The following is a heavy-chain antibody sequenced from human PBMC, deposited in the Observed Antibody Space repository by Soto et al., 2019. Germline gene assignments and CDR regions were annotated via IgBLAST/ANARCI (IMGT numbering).Heavy chain of an antibody. Sequence: GGSLRFSCSASGFTFSSYAMSWVRQAPGKGLEWVSAISNSGGSTYYADSVKGRFTISRDNSKNTLYLQMNSLRAEDTAVYYCAKNRLYGDYYYYYMDVWGKGTTVTVSS. J-gene: IGHJ6*03. V-gene: IGHV3-23*01. CDR1: GFTFSSYA. CDR3: AKNRLYGDYYYYYMDV. D-gene: IGHD4-17*01. CDR2: ISNSGGST.